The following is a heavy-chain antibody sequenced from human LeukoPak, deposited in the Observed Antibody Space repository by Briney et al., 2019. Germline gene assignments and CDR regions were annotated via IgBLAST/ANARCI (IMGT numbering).Heavy chain of an antibody. CDR2: ISYDGSNK. CDR1: GFTFSSYA. Sequence: TGGSLRLSCAASGFTFSSYAMHWVRQAPGKGLEWVAVISYDGSNKYYADSVKGRFTISRDNSKNTLYLQMNSLRAEDTAVYYCASANYGGNPEDIWGQGTMVTVSS. J-gene: IGHJ3*02. V-gene: IGHV3-30-3*01. CDR3: ASANYGGNPEDI. D-gene: IGHD4-23*01.